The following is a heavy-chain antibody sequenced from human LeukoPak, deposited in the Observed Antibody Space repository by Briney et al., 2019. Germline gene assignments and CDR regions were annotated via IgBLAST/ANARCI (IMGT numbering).Heavy chain of an antibody. CDR2: IIPIFGTA. V-gene: IGHV1-69*13. CDR1: GGTFSSYA. CDR3: AREGGGNGPLKAFDI. J-gene: IGHJ3*02. D-gene: IGHD4-23*01. Sequence: GASVKVSCKASGGTFSSYAISWVRQAPGQGLEWMGGIIPIFGTANYAQKFQGRVTITADESTSTAYMELSSLRSEDTAVYYCAREGGGNGPLKAFDIWGQGTMVTVSS.